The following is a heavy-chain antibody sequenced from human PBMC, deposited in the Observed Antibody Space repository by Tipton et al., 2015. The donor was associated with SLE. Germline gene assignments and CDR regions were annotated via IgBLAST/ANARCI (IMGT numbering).Heavy chain of an antibody. V-gene: IGHV4-61*02. D-gene: IGHD3-22*01. Sequence: LSCTVSGGSVSSGNYYWSWIRQPAGKGLEWIGRIYTTGSTNYNPSLKSRVTISVDTSKNQFSLKLSSVTAADTAVYYCARGLRDSSGYFYLHFDLWGRGTLVTVSS. CDR2: IYTTGST. CDR1: GGSVSSGNYY. J-gene: IGHJ2*01. CDR3: ARGLRDSSGYFYLHFDL.